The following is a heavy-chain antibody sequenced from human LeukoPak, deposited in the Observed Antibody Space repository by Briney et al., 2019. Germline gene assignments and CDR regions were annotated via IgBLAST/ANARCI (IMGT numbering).Heavy chain of an antibody. CDR3: ASNGDYLDLFDY. J-gene: IGHJ4*02. CDR2: ITPIFGTA. V-gene: IGHV1-69*13. D-gene: IGHD4-17*01. CDR1: GGTFSSYA. Sequence: SVKVSCKASGGTFSSYAISWVRQAPGQGLEWMGGITPIFGTANYAQKFQGRVTITADESTSTAYMELSSLRSEDTAVYYCASNGDYLDLFDYWGQGTLVTVSS.